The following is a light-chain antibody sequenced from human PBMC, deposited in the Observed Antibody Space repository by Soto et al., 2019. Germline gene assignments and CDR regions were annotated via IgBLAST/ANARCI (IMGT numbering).Light chain of an antibody. CDR3: QQSYSTPQT. J-gene: IGKJ2*01. Sequence: DIQMTQSPSSLSASVGDRVIITCRASQSISTYLNWYQHKPGKAPNLLIYAASSLQSGVPSRFSGSGSGTEFTLTISSLQPEDFATYYCQQSYSTPQTFGQGTKMEIK. V-gene: IGKV1-39*01. CDR2: AAS. CDR1: QSISTY.